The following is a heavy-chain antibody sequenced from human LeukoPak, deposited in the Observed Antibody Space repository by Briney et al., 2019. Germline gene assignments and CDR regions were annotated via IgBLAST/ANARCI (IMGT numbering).Heavy chain of an antibody. Sequence: GGSLRLSCAASGFTFTSYTMSWVRQAPGKGLEWVSAISDSGGSTYYADSVKGRFTISRDNSKNTLYLQMNSLRAEDTAVYYCARDSSGWYSTWFYFDYWGQGTLVTVSS. CDR1: GFTFTSYT. V-gene: IGHV3-23*01. CDR2: ISDSGGST. CDR3: ARDSSGWYSTWFYFDY. J-gene: IGHJ4*02. D-gene: IGHD6-19*01.